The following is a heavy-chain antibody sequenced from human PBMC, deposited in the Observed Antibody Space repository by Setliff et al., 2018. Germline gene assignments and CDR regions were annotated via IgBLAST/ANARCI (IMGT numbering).Heavy chain of an antibody. CDR3: ARRPRAVYGSGRRNWFLDY. J-gene: IGHJ4*02. Sequence: GASVKVSCKASGYTFSSYAISWVRQAPGQGLEWLGWISVYSGNTDYAQNFQGRVTMTADTSTSTAYMELRSLTSDDTAVYYCARRPRAVYGSGRRNWFLDYWGQGTLGTV. V-gene: IGHV1-18*01. CDR2: ISVYSGNT. D-gene: IGHD3-10*01. CDR1: GYTFSSYA.